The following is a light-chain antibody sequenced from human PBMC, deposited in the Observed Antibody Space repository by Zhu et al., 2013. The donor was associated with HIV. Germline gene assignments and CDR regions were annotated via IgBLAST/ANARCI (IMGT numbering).Light chain of an antibody. Sequence: DIQMTQSPSTLSASVGDRVTITCRASQSLSSWLAWYQQKPGEAPKLLIYKASGLESGVPARFSGSGFGTEFTLTISSLQPDDSATYYCHQYNSYSPWTFGQGTKVEIK. CDR1: QSLSSW. CDR3: HQYNSYSPWT. V-gene: IGKV1-5*03. J-gene: IGKJ1*01. CDR2: KAS.